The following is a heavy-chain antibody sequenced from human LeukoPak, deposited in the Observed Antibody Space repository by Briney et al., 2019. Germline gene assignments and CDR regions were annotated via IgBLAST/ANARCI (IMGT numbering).Heavy chain of an antibody. D-gene: IGHD6-13*01. CDR3: ATSRGSWPDYFDY. Sequence: GGSLRLSCAASGFTFDDYGMSWVRQAPGKGLEWVSGINWNGGSTGYADSVKGRFTISRDNAKNSLYLQMNSLRAEDTAVYYCATSRGSWPDYFDYWGQGTLVTVSS. CDR2: INWNGGST. V-gene: IGHV3-20*04. J-gene: IGHJ4*02. CDR1: GFTFDDYG.